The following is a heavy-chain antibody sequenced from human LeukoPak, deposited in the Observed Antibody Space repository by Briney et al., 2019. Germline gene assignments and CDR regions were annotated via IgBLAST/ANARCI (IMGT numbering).Heavy chain of an antibody. V-gene: IGHV3-23*01. J-gene: IGHJ4*02. Sequence: PGGSLRLSCAPSGFTLSSYAMSWVRQTPGKGLEWVSAISGCGGSTYYADSVKGRFTIPRDNSKNTLYLQMNSLRAEDTAVYYCAKDTAGGMTPERYWGQGTPVTVSS. CDR1: GFTLSSYA. CDR2: ISGCGGST. CDR3: AKDTAGGMTPERY. D-gene: IGHD1-1*01.